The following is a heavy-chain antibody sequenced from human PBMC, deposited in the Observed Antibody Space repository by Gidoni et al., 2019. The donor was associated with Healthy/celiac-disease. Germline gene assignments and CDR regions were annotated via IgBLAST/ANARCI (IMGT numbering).Heavy chain of an antibody. CDR2: IYTSGST. V-gene: IGHV4-61*02. CDR3: ARDSVDTAIYYYYGMDV. J-gene: IGHJ6*02. D-gene: IGHD5-18*01. Sequence: QVQLQESGPGLVKPSQTLSLTCTVSGGSISSGSYYWSWIRQPAGKGLEWIGRIYTSGSTNYNPSLKIRVTISVDTSKNQFSLKLSSVTAADTAVYYCARDSVDTAIYYYYGMDVWGQGTTVTVSS. CDR1: GGSISSGSYY.